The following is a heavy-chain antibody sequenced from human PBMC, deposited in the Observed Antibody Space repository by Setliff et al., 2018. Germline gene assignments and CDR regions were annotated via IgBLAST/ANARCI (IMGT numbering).Heavy chain of an antibody. Sequence: SGPTLVNPTQTLTLTCTFSGFSLSSSGGGVGWIRQPPGKALEWLALIYWDDEKRYSPSLKSRLTITKDTSKNQVVRTMTNMDPVDTATYYCARIQWRWNPSYYXXXMDVWGQGTAVTSP. D-gene: IGHD1-1*01. J-gene: IGHJ6*02. CDR2: IYWDDEK. CDR1: GFSLSSSGGG. CDR3: ARIQWRWNPSYYXXXMDV. V-gene: IGHV2-5*02.